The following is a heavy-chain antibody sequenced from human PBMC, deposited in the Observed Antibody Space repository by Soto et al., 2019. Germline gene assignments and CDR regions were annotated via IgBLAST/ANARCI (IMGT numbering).Heavy chain of an antibody. Sequence: PSETLSLTCTVSGGSISSGDYYWSWIRQPPGKGLEWIGYIYYSGSTYYNPSLKSRVTISVDTSKNQFSLKLSSVTAADTAVYYCARVSPDTAMVMTFDPWGQGTLVTVSS. D-gene: IGHD5-18*01. CDR3: ARVSPDTAMVMTFDP. CDR2: IYYSGST. V-gene: IGHV4-30-4*02. CDR1: GGSISSGDYY. J-gene: IGHJ5*02.